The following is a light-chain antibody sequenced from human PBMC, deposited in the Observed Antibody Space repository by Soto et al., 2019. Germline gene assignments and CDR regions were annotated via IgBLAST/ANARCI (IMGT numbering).Light chain of an antibody. CDR1: SSDIATFNL. J-gene: IGLJ1*01. Sequence: QSVLTQPASVSGSPGQSITISCTGTSSDIATFNLVSWYQHHPGKAPKLLIYDDTTRPSAVSHRFSGSKSGDTATLTISGLQAEDEADYFCCSYVGSFSFVFGSGTKVTVL. V-gene: IGLV2-23*01. CDR3: CSYVGSFSFV. CDR2: DDT.